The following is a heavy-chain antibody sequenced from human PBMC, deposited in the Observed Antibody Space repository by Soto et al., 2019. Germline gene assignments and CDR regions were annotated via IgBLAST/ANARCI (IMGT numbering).Heavy chain of an antibody. CDR3: ARDIVVVPSAHYYFDY. J-gene: IGHJ4*02. CDR1: GYTFTSFY. Sequence: ASVKVSCKASGYTFTSFYMHWVRQAPGQGLEWMGIINPSGGSTSYAQKFQGRVTMTRDTSTSTIYMELSSLRSEDTAVYYCARDIVVVPSAHYYFDYWGQGNLVTVS. V-gene: IGHV1-46*01. D-gene: IGHD2-2*01. CDR2: INPSGGST.